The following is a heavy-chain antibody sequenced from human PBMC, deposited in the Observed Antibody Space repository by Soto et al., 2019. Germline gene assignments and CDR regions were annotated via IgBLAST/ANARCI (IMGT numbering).Heavy chain of an antibody. J-gene: IGHJ6*02. CDR3: ARSQGSSTSLEIYYYYYYGMDV. V-gene: IGHV1-69*01. D-gene: IGHD2-2*01. CDR1: GGTFSSYA. Sequence: QVQLVQSGAEVKKPGSSVKVSCEASGGTFSSYAISWVRQAPGQGLEWMGVIIPISGTANYAQKFQGRVTITADESTSTAYMELSSLRSEDTALYYCARSQGSSTSLEIYYYYYYGMDVWGQGTTVTVSS. CDR2: IIPISGTA.